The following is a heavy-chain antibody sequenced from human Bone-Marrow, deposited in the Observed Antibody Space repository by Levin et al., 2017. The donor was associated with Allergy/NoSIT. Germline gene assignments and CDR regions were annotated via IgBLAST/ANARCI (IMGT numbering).Heavy chain of an antibody. V-gene: IGHV2-5*02. D-gene: IGHD4-17*01. CDR2: IYWDDEK. CDR1: GFSFRTSGVG. CDR3: ARYGDYQRLQTCDY. Sequence: SGPTLVKPTQTLTLTCSFSGFSFRTSGVGVGWIRQPPGKALEWLALIYWDDEKHYPPSLTTRLTITKDTSKNQVVVVMTNVNPADTATCSCARYGDYQRLQTCDYGGQGSLVTVSA. J-gene: IGHJ4*02.